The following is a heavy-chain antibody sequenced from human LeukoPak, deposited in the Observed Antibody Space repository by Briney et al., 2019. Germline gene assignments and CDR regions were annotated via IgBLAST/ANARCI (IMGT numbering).Heavy chain of an antibody. V-gene: IGHV4-34*01. CDR1: GGSFSGYY. CDR2: INHSGST. D-gene: IGHD3-10*01. Sequence: PSGTLSLTCAVYGGSFSGYYWSWIRQPPGKGLEWIGEINHSGSTNYNPSLKSRVTISVDTSKNQFSLKLSSVTAADTAVYYCASGLIRPYYYGSGRRYFDYWGQGTLVTVSS. CDR3: ASGLIRPYYYGSGRRYFDY. J-gene: IGHJ4*02.